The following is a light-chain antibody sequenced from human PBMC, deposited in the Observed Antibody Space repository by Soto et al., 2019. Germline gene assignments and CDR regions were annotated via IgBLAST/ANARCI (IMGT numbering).Light chain of an antibody. V-gene: IGLV2-11*01. CDR3: CSYAGSYPYV. CDR2: DVS. J-gene: IGLJ1*01. CDR1: SSDVGGYNY. Sequence: QSALTQPRSGSGSPGQSVTISCTGTSSDVGGYNYVSWYQQHPGKAPKLMNYDVSRRPSGVPDRFSGSKSGNTASLTISGLQAEDEADYYCCSYAGSYPYVFGTGTKVTVL.